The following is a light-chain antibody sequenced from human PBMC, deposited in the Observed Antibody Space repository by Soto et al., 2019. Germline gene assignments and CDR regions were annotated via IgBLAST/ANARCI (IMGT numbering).Light chain of an antibody. CDR1: SGHSTYI. V-gene: IGLV4-60*02. CDR3: ETWDTNVVV. J-gene: IGLJ2*01. CDR2: LEGSGSY. Sequence: QLVLTQSSSASASLGSSVKLTCTLSSGHSTYIIAWHQQQPGKAPRYLMKLEGSGSYNKGSGIPGRSAGSSSGADRYLTISNLLVEDAADYYCETWDTNVVVFGGGTKLTVL.